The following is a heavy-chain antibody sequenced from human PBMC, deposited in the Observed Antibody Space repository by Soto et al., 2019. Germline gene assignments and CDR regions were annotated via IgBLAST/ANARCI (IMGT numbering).Heavy chain of an antibody. CDR1: GFTFSSYG. J-gene: IGHJ4*02. CDR3: ARTSLTGYLFDY. V-gene: IGHV3-33*01. D-gene: IGHD3-9*01. CDR2: IWYDGSNK. Sequence: QVQLVESGGGVVQPGRSLRLSCAASGFTFSSYGMHWVRQAPGKGLEWVAVIWYDGSNKYYADSVKGRFTISRDNSKNTLYLQMNSLRAEDTAGYYCARTSLTGYLFDYWGQGTLVTVSS.